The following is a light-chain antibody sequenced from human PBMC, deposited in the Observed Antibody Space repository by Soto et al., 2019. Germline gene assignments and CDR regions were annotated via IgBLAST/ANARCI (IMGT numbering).Light chain of an antibody. V-gene: IGKV1-33*01. CDR2: DAS. CDR3: QQYDNLPLT. Sequence: DIQMTQSPSSLSASVGDRVTITCQASQDISNYLNWYQQKPGKAPKLLIYDASTWDTGVPSRFSGSGSGTDFTFTSSSLQPEDIATYYCQQYDNLPLTFGGGTKVEIK. J-gene: IGKJ4*01. CDR1: QDISNY.